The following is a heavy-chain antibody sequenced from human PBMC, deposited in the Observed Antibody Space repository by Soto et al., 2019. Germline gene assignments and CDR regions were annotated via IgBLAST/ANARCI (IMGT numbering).Heavy chain of an antibody. J-gene: IGHJ5*02. CDR2: ISAYNGNT. Sequence: ASVKVSCKASGYTFTSYGISGVRQAPGQGLEWMGWISAYNGNTNYAQKLQGRVTMTTDTSTSTAYMELRSLRSDDTAVYYCARDLQYSISWSTYKWFDPCGQGTLVTVCS. V-gene: IGHV1-18*04. CDR3: ARDLQYSISWSTYKWFDP. CDR1: GYTFTSYG. D-gene: IGHD6-13*01.